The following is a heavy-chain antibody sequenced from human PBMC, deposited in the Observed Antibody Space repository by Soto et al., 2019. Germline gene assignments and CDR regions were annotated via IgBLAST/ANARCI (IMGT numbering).Heavy chain of an antibody. V-gene: IGHV4-30-4*01. Sequence: LTCTVSGGSISSGDYYWSWIRPPPGKGLEWIGYILYSGTTNYNPSLESRLTISVDTSKNQFSLKLTSVTAADTAVYYCARNGALDYWGRGTLVTVSS. J-gene: IGHJ4*02. CDR2: ILYSGTT. CDR3: ARNGALDY. CDR1: GGSISSGDYY. D-gene: IGHD2-8*01.